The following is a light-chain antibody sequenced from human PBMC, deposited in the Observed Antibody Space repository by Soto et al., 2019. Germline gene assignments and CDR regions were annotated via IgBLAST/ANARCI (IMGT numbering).Light chain of an antibody. CDR3: QQYETYSQT. Sequence: DIRMTQSPSTLSASVGDRVTITCRASQSVTTWLAWYQQKPGKAPKLLIYAASSLESGVPSRFSGSGSETEFTLTISNLQPEDSATYYCQQYETYSQTFGQGTKVEI. CDR2: AAS. J-gene: IGKJ1*01. CDR1: QSVTTW. V-gene: IGKV1-5*01.